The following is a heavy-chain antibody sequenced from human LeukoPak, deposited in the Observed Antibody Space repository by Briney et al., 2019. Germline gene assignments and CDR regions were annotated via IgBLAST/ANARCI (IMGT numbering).Heavy chain of an antibody. J-gene: IGHJ5*02. CDR2: ICDHLNA. CDR3: ARSEAPLVRGVIMVKWFDP. V-gene: IGHV4-59*11. Sequence: SVTVSLTCSVSGGSISRHFWSWIRQPPGKGLEWIGYICDHLNADYQPPLRSRVTISVDTSKNQFSLKLSYVTAADTAVYYCARSEAPLVRGVIMVKWFDPWGQGILVTVSP. D-gene: IGHD3-10*01. CDR1: GGSISRHF.